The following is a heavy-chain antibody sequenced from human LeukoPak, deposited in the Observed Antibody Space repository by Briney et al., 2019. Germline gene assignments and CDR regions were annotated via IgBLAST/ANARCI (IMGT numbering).Heavy chain of an antibody. V-gene: IGHV1-18*01. CDR3: ARAGIAAAGTGFGP. CDR2: ISAYNGNT. Sequence: ASVKVSCKASGYTFTSYGIRWVRQAPGQGLEWMGGISAYNGNTNYAQKLQGRVTMTTDTSTSTAYMELRSLRSGDPAVYYCARAGIAAAGTGFGPWGQGTLVTVSS. D-gene: IGHD6-13*01. J-gene: IGHJ5*02. CDR1: GYTFTSYG.